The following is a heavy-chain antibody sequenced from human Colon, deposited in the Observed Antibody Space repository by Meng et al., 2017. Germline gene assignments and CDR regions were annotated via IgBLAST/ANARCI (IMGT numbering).Heavy chain of an antibody. CDR3: VRDFRVTDH. CDR2: IHPNYGGT. J-gene: IGHJ4*02. V-gene: IGHV1-2*06. Sequence: GQLVQSGAEVKKPGASVKVSCKASGYTFTDQWIHWVRQAPGQGPEWMGRIHPNYGGTNLAQRFQGRVTMSRDTSISTAYLELSRLRPDDTAVYYCVRDFRVTDHWGQGTLVTVSS. D-gene: IGHD2-8*01. CDR1: GYTFTDQW.